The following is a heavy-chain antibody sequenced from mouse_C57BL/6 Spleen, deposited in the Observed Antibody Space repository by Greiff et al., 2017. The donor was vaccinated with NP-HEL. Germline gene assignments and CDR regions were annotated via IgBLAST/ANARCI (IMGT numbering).Heavy chain of an antibody. J-gene: IGHJ3*01. Sequence: QVQLQQPGAELVKPGASVKLSCKASGYTFTSYWMHWVKQRPGQGLEWIGMIHPNSGSTNYNEKFKSKATLTVDKSSSTAYMQLSSLTSEDSAVYNSAYYEYDIAYWGEGALGTVSA. CDR3: AYYEYDIAY. D-gene: IGHD2-4*01. CDR1: GYTFTSYW. V-gene: IGHV1-64*01. CDR2: IHPNSGST.